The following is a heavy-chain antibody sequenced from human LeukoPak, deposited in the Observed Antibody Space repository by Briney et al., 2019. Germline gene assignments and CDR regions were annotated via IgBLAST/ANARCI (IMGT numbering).Heavy chain of an antibody. D-gene: IGHD3-3*01. CDR3: ARDHPRPGYDFWSGRPSGLDP. Sequence: SETLSLTCTVSGGSISSYYWSWIRQPPGKGLEWIGYIYYSGSTNYNPSLKSRVTISVDTSKNQFSLKLSSVTAADTAVYYCARDHPRPGYDFWSGRPSGLDPWAREPWSPSPQ. V-gene: IGHV4-59*01. CDR1: GGSISSYY. CDR2: IYYSGST. J-gene: IGHJ5*02.